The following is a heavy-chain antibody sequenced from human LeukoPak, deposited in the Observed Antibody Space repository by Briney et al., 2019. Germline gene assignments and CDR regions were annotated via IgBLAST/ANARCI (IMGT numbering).Heavy chain of an antibody. CDR1: GFTSSDYW. V-gene: IGHV3-7*01. CDR3: ARGVSCRGGTCFNSRHYYYGMDV. D-gene: IGHD2-15*01. CDR2: IKQDGTDK. J-gene: IGHJ6*02. Sequence: GGSLRLSCVASGFTSSDYWLSWVRQAPGKGLEWVANIKQDGTDKYYVDSVKGRFTISRDNAKNSLFLEMNSLRAEDTAIYYCARGVSCRGGTCFNSRHYYYGMDVWGQGTTVSVSS.